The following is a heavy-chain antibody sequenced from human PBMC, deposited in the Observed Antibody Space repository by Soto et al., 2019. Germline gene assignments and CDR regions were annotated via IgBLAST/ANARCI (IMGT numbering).Heavy chain of an antibody. CDR3: ASSRGYDYYYLDY. J-gene: IGHJ4*02. D-gene: IGHD5-12*01. Sequence: GSLRLSCAASGFTFSTCPMSWVRQAPGKGLEWVSVISGSGGATYYADSVKGRFTISRDNSKNTVYLQMISLRAEDTAVYYCASSRGYDYYYLDYWGQGIPVTVSS. V-gene: IGHV3-23*01. CDR1: GFTFSTCP. CDR2: ISGSGGAT.